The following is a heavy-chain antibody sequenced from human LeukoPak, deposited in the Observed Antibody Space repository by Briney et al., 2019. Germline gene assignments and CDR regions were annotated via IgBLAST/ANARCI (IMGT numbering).Heavy chain of an antibody. CDR2: TYYRSKWFN. Sequence: SQTLSLTCAISVDSVSSNSAAWNWIRHSPSKGLEWLGRTYYRSKWFNDYPLSMKSRITINADTSKNHFSLQLKSVTPEDTAVYYCVRDSGYGLDAFDIWGQGTKVTVSS. D-gene: IGHD5-12*01. CDR1: VDSVSSNSAA. J-gene: IGHJ3*02. V-gene: IGHV6-1*01. CDR3: VRDSGYGLDAFDI.